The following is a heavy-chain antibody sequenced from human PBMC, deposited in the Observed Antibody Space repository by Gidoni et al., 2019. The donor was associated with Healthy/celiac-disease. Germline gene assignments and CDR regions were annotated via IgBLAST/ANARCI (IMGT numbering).Heavy chain of an antibody. CDR3: ARDPGHYYEIPVWDY. CDR1: GFTFSSYS. J-gene: IGHJ4*02. V-gene: IGHV3-21*01. Sequence: EVQLVESGGGLVKPGGSLRLSCAASGFTFSSYSMNWVRQAPGKGLEWVSSISSSSSYIYYADSVKGRFTISRDNAKNSLYLQMNSLRAEDTAVYYCARDPGHYYEIPVWDYWGQGTLVTVSS. D-gene: IGHD3-22*01. CDR2: ISSSSSYI.